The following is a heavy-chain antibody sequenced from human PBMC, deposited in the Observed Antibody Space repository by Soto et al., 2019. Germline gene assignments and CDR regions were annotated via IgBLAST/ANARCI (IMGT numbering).Heavy chain of an antibody. J-gene: IGHJ6*02. CDR1: GYTFSSYA. Sequence: GGSLRLSCAASGYTFSSYAMSWVRQAPGKGLEWVSAISGSGGSTYYADSVKGRFTISRDNSKNTLYPQMNSLRAEDTAVYYCAKLAPDSSSWYYFGMDVWGQGTTVTVSS. CDR3: AKLAPDSSSWYYFGMDV. CDR2: ISGSGGST. D-gene: IGHD6-13*01. V-gene: IGHV3-23*01.